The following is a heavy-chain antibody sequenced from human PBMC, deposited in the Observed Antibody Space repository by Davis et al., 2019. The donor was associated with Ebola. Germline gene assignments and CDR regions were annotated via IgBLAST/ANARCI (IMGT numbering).Heavy chain of an antibody. CDR2: IFSTDEK. CDR3: ARMMAGYGGKAFDS. V-gene: IGHV2-26*01. J-gene: IGHJ4*02. Sequence: SGPTLVKPTATLTLTCTVSGFSFSNARLGVSWIRQPPGKALEWLAHIFSTDEKTYSSSLKRRLTISKDTSKSKVVLIMTNMDPMDTATYYCARMMAGYGGKAFDSWGQGTQVTVSS. CDR1: GFSFSNARLG. D-gene: IGHD4-23*01.